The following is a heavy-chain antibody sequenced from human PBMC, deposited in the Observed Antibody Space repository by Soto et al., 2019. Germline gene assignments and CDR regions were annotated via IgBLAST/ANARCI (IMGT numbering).Heavy chain of an antibody. CDR1: GASISNFY. V-gene: IGHV4-59*01. D-gene: IGHD3-22*01. Sequence: SETLSLTCSVYGASISNFYWSWIRQSPGRGLEWIGYISFSGSVNYNPSLKSRVTMTIDTSASQFSLNLTSVTAADTGVYYCAKIAYDSSGFLQIYFDYWGQGTLVTVSS. CDR3: AKIAYDSSGFLQIYFDY. J-gene: IGHJ4*02. CDR2: ISFSGSV.